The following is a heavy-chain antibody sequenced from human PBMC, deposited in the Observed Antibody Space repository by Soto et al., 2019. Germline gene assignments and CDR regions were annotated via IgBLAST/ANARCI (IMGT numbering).Heavy chain of an antibody. CDR2: ISYDGSNK. V-gene: IGHV3-30-3*01. J-gene: IGHJ1*01. Sequence: QVQLVESGGGVVQPGRSLRLSCAASGFTFSSYAMHWVRQAPGKGLEWVAVISYDGSNKYYADSVKGRVTISRDNSKNTLYVQMNSLRAEDTAVYYCARESEQWLNNRAEYFQHWGQGTLVTVSS. D-gene: IGHD6-19*01. CDR1: GFTFSSYA. CDR3: ARESEQWLNNRAEYFQH.